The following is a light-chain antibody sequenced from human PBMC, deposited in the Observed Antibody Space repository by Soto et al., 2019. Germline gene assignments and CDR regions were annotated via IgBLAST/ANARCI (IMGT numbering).Light chain of an antibody. CDR1: QDISNY. CDR2: DAS. Sequence: DIQMTQSPSSLSASVGDRVTITCQASQDISNYLNWYQQKPGKAPKLLIYDASNLETGVPSRFSGSGSGTDFTFTISSLQPEDIATYYCQQYDNHDTFGGGTKVEIK. J-gene: IGKJ4*01. V-gene: IGKV1-33*01. CDR3: QQYDNHDT.